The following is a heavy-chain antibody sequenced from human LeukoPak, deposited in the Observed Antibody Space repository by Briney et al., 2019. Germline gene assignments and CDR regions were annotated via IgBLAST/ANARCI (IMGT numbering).Heavy chain of an antibody. Sequence: GRSLRLSCAASGFTFSSYGMHWVRQAPGKGLEWVAVISYDGSNKYYADSVKGRFTISRDNSKNTLYLQMNSLRAEDTAVYYCAKDGEKGFDYWGQGTLVTVSS. J-gene: IGHJ4*02. CDR2: ISYDGSNK. CDR1: GFTFSSYG. CDR3: AKDGEKGFDY. D-gene: IGHD7-27*01. V-gene: IGHV3-30*18.